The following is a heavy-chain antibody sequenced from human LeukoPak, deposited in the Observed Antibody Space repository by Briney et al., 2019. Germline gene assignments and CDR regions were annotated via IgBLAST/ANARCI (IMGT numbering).Heavy chain of an antibody. V-gene: IGHV1-2*06. D-gene: IGHD4-17*01. Sequence: ASVKVSCKASGYTFTGYYMHWVRQAPGQGLEWMGRINPNSGGTNYAQKFQGRVTMTRDTSISTAYMELSRLRSDDTAVYYCAVVGLVTVTTNYFDYWGQGTLVTVSS. CDR3: AVVGLVTVTTNYFDY. CDR2: INPNSGGT. J-gene: IGHJ4*02. CDR1: GYTFTGYY.